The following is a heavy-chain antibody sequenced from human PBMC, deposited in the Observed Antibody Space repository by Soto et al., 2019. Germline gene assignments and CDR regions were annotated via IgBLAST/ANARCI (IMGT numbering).Heavy chain of an antibody. V-gene: IGHV4-31*03. CDR3: ARGNYDFWSGYSSAFDY. CDR1: GGSISSGGYY. J-gene: IGHJ4*02. D-gene: IGHD3-3*01. Sequence: SETLSLTCTVSGGSISSGGYYWSWIRQHPGKGLERIGYIYYSGSTYYNPSLKSRVTISVDTSKNQFSLKLSSVTAADTAVYYCARGNYDFWSGYSSAFDYWGQGTLVTVSS. CDR2: IYYSGST.